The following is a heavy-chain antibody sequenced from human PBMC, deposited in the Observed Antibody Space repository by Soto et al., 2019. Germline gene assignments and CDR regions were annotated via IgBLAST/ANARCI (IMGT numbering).Heavy chain of an antibody. Sequence: QVQLQESGPGLVKPSQTLSLTCTVSGGSISSGGYYWSWIRQHPRKGLGWIGYIYSSGSTYSNPVLTSRVTISVDTSKNQFSLKLSSVTAADTAVYYCARVFGFGGMDVWGQGTTVTVSS. CDR3: ARVFGFGGMDV. V-gene: IGHV4-31*03. CDR1: GGSISSGGYY. CDR2: IYSSGST. J-gene: IGHJ6*02. D-gene: IGHD3-10*01.